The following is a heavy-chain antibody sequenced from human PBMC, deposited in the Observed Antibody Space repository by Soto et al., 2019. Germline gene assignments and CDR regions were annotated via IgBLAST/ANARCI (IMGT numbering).Heavy chain of an antibody. J-gene: IGHJ4*02. CDR2: ISAYNGNT. D-gene: IGHD3-22*01. CDR1: GYTFTSYG. Sequence: GASVKVSCKASGYTFTSYGISWVRQAPGKGLEWMGWISAYNGNTNYAQKLQGRVTMTTDTSTSTAYMELRSLRSDDTAVYYCARVETYYYDSSGYYGYWGQGTLVTSPQ. CDR3: ARVETYYYDSSGYYGY. V-gene: IGHV1-18*01.